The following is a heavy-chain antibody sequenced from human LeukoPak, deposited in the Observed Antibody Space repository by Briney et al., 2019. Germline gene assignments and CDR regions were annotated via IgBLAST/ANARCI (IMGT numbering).Heavy chain of an antibody. Sequence: GGSLRLSCAASGFTFRSYWMTWVRQAPEKGLEWVANIKQDGSEKYYVDSVKGRFTISRDNAKNSLGLQMNSLRAEDTAVYYCVRDWGGPDDYWGQGILVTVS. CDR1: GFTFRSYW. V-gene: IGHV3-7*01. CDR2: IKQDGSEK. J-gene: IGHJ4*02. D-gene: IGHD3-16*01. CDR3: VRDWGGPDDY.